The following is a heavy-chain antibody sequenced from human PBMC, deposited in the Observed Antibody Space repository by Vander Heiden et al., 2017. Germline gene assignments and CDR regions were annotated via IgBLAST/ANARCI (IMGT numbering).Heavy chain of an antibody. CDR1: GGSISSSSHY. CDR3: VICSSGVAIDY. Sequence: QLQLQESGPGLVKPSEPLSLTSTVSGGSISSSSHYWGWISQPPGKGLEWTGSIYYSGRTYYNPSLKSRVTISVDTSKNQFYQKLSSVTAADTAGYYCVICSSGVAIDYWGQGTLVTVSS. D-gene: IGHD3-22*01. J-gene: IGHJ4*02. V-gene: IGHV4-39*01. CDR2: IYYSGRT.